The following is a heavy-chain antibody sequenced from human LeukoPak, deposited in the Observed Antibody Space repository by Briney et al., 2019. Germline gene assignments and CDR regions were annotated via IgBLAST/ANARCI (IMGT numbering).Heavy chain of an antibody. CDR3: ATDYYDSSGYYTGSY. CDR1: GLTFSSFA. J-gene: IGHJ4*02. D-gene: IGHD3-22*01. Sequence: GGSLRLSCAASGLTFSSFAMNWVRQAPGKGLEWVSTISGSGGSTYYADSVKGRFTISRDNSKSTLYLQMNSLRAEDTAVYHCATDYYDSSGYYTGSYWGQGTLVTVSS. V-gene: IGHV3-23*01. CDR2: ISGSGGST.